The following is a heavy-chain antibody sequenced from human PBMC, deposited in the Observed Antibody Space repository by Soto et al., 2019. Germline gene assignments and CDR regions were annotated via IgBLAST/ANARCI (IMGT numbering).Heavy chain of an antibody. V-gene: IGHV4-4*07. D-gene: IGHD3-22*01. CDR3: ADDSSGYYSYFDY. J-gene: IGHJ4*02. CDR1: GRSMSGYY. Sequence: SETLSLTCTVSGRSMSGYYWSWIRQPAGERLEWIGRIYTSGTTDFNPSLKGRVTMSVDTSKNQFSLKLTSVTAADTALYYCADDSSGYYSYFDYWGQGTLVTVSS. CDR2: IYTSGTT.